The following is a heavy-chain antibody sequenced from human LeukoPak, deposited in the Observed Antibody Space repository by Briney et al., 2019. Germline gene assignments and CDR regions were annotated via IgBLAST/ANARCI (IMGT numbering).Heavy chain of an antibody. D-gene: IGHD6-19*01. V-gene: IGHV1-69*05. CDR3: ARAVAGAVDY. CDR1: GGTFSSYA. CDR2: IIPIFGTA. J-gene: IGHJ4*02. Sequence: ASVKVSCKASGGTFSSYAISWVRQAPGQGLEWMGGIIPIFGTANYAQKFQGRVTMTRDTSTSTVYMELSSLRSEDTAVYYCARAVAGAVDYWGQGTLVTVSS.